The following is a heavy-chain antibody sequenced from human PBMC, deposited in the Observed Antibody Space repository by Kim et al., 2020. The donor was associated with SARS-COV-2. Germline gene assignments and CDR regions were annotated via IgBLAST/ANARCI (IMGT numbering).Heavy chain of an antibody. J-gene: IGHJ2*01. CDR3: ARNGNWGSRLGYFDL. CDR1: GGSFSGYH. D-gene: IGHD7-27*01. V-gene: IGHV4-34*01. CDR2: INHSGST. Sequence: SETLSLTCAVYGGSFSGYHWSWIRQPPGKGLEWIGEINHSGSTNYNPSLKSRVTISVDTSKNQFSLKLSSVTAADTAVYYCARNGNWGSRLGYFDLWGRGTLVTVSS.